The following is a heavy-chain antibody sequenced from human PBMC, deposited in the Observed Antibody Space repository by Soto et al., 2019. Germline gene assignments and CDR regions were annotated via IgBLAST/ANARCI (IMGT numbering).Heavy chain of an antibody. CDR2: ISYDGSNK. D-gene: IGHD3-10*01. Sequence: VGSLRLSCAASGFTFSSYGMHWVRQAPGKGLEWVAVISYDGSNKYYADSVKGRFTISRDNSKNTLYLQMNSLRAEDTAVYYCAKEEGSTITSYFDYWGQGTLVTVSS. CDR3: AKEEGSTITSYFDY. CDR1: GFTFSSYG. V-gene: IGHV3-30*18. J-gene: IGHJ4*02.